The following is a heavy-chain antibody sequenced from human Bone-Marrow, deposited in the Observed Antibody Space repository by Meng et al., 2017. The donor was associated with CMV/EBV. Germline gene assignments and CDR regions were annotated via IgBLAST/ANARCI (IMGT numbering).Heavy chain of an antibody. D-gene: IGHD2-2*01. CDR3: AKGSTSWLSDAFDI. J-gene: IGHJ3*02. CDR1: GFTFGNYG. V-gene: IGHV3-30*02. Sequence: GESLKISCAASGFTFGNYGMHWVRQAPGKGLEWVAFLRYDGSNKYYADSVKGRFTISRDNSKNTLYLQMNSLRAEDTALYYCAKGSTSWLSDAFDIWGQGTMVTVSS. CDR2: LRYDGSNK.